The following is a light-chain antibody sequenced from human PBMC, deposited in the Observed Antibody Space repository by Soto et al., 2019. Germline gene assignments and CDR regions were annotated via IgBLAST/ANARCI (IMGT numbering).Light chain of an antibody. J-gene: IGLJ2*01. CDR1: TSNLGGNT. CDR3: SAWDDSLNAVV. Sequence: QSVLTQPPSVSGTPGHKVSISCSGSTSNLGGNTVNWYQQLPGTAPKLLIYTNNQRPSGVPDRFSGSKSGTSASLAISDLWSEDEAVFYCSAWDDSLNAVVFGGGTKLTVL. V-gene: IGLV1-44*01. CDR2: TNN.